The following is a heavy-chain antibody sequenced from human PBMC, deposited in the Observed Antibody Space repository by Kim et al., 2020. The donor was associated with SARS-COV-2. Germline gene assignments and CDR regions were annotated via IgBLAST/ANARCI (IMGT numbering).Heavy chain of an antibody. Sequence: VKGRFTISRDNAKNSLYLQMNSLRAEDTAVYYCAREGVTRYYYYYYMDVWGKGTTVTVSS. D-gene: IGHD4-4*01. CDR3: AREGVTRYYYYYYMDV. V-gene: IGHV3-48*03. J-gene: IGHJ6*03.